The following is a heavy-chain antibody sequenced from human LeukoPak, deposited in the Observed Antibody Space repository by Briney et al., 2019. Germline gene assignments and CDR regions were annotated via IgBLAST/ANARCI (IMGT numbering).Heavy chain of an antibody. D-gene: IGHD3-22*01. V-gene: IGHV4-39*01. J-gene: IGHJ4*02. CDR2: IYYSGTT. CDR1: GGSISSSSYY. Sequence: SETLSLTCTLSGGSISSSSYYWGWIRQPPGKGLEWIGSIYYSGTTYHNPSLKSRVSISVDTSKNQFSLKLSSVTAADTAVYYCARHGGYHSPIDYWGQGTLVTVSS. CDR3: ARHGGYHSPIDY.